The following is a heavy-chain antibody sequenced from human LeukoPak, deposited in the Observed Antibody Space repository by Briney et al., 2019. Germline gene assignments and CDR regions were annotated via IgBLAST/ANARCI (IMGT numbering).Heavy chain of an antibody. J-gene: IGHJ4*02. Sequence: SETLSLTCTVSGGSISNNNYYWGWIRQPPGKGLEWIGSIYYSGNTYYNPSLKSRVTISVDTSKNQFSLTLTSVTPADTAVYYCANYGYRGFFDYWGQGTLVTVSS. CDR2: IYYSGNT. CDR1: GGSISNNNYY. V-gene: IGHV4-39*01. CDR3: ANYGYRGFFDY. D-gene: IGHD5-24*01.